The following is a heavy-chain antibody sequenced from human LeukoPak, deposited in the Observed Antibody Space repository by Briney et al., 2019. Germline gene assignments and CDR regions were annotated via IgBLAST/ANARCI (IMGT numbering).Heavy chain of an antibody. D-gene: IGHD3-22*01. CDR1: GYTFTSYA. J-gene: IGHJ4*02. CDR3: ARDHYYDSSGYYYLDY. V-gene: IGHV1-3*03. Sequence: GASVKVSCKASGYTFTSYAMHWVRQAPGQRLEWMGWINAGNGNTKYSQEFQGRVTITRDTSASTAYMELSSLRSEDMAVYYCARDHYYDSSGYYYLDYWGQGTLVTVSS. CDR2: INAGNGNT.